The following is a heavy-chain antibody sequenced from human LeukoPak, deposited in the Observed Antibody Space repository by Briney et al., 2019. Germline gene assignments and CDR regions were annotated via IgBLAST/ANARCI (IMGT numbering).Heavy chain of an antibody. CDR3: AREDTASVPI. Sequence: SETLSLTCTVSGGSISSYYWSWIRQPPGKGLEWIGYIYYSGSTNYNPPLKSRVTISVDTSKNQFSLKLSSVTAADTAVYYCAREDTASVPIWGQGTLVTVSS. CDR1: GGSISSYY. D-gene: IGHD5-18*01. CDR2: IYYSGST. V-gene: IGHV4-59*12. J-gene: IGHJ4*02.